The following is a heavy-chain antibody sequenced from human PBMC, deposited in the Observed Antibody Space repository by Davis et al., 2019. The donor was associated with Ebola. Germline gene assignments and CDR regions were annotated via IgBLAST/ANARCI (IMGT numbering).Heavy chain of an antibody. CDR2: VSADGRL. CDR3: ATAGAVVIGRGADDAFEI. J-gene: IGHJ3*02. CDR1: GFTFSRYD. D-gene: IGHD4-23*01. Sequence: GESLKISCEASGFTFSRYDMHWVRQAPGKGLEWVSSVSADGRLYQAGSMKGRFTISRDNSKNTLYLQMDSLRAEDTAVYYCATAGAVVIGRGADDAFEIWGQGTTVIVSS. V-gene: IGHV3-23*01.